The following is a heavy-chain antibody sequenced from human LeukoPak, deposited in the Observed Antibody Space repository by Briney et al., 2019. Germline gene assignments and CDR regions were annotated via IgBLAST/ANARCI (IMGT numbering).Heavy chain of an antibody. D-gene: IGHD6-19*01. CDR1: GYSISSGYY. J-gene: IGHJ4*02. Sequence: SETLSLTCTVSGYSISSGYYWGWIRQPPGKGLEWIGSIYHSGSTYYNPSLKSRVTISVDTSKNQFSLKLSSVTAADTAVYYCAGSSGWYGVNWGQGTLVTVSS. CDR2: IYHSGST. V-gene: IGHV4-38-2*02. CDR3: AGSSGWYGVN.